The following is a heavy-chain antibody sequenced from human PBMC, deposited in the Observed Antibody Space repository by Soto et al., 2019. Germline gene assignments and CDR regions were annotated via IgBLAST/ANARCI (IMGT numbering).Heavy chain of an antibody. CDR1: GFTFSGSA. V-gene: IGHV3-73*01. D-gene: IGHD3-10*02. CDR3: GTMSY. J-gene: IGHJ4*02. Sequence: EVQLVESGGGLVQPGGSLKLSCAASGFTFSGSAMHWVRQASGKGLEWVGRIRSKANSYATAYAASVKGRFTISRDDSKSTAYLQMNRRKTEETVVYYCGTMSYWGQGTVVTVSS. CDR2: IRSKANSYAT.